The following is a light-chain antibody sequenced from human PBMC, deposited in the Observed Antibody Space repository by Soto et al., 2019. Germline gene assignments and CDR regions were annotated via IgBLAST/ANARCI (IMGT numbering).Light chain of an antibody. J-gene: IGKJ1*01. CDR2: GAS. Sequence: DSVLTQSPATLSLSPGESATLTCRASQSVSSFLAWYQQKPGQATRLLIYGASIRATGIPARFSGSGSGTDFTLTISSLEPEDFAFYYCQQRSNWHPWTFGQGTKVDIK. CDR1: QSVSSF. CDR3: QQRSNWHPWT. V-gene: IGKV3D-11*02.